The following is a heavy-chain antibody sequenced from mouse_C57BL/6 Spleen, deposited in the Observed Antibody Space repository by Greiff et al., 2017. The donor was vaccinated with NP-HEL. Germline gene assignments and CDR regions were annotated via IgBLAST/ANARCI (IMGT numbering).Heavy chain of an antibody. CDR2: INPNNGGT. D-gene: IGHD1-1*01. J-gene: IGHJ1*03. CDR1: GYTFTDYY. CDR3: ARGGFSSYGYFDV. Sequence: EVQLQQSGPELVKPGASVKISCKASGYTFTDYYMNWVKQSHGKSLEWIGDINPNNGGTSYNQKFKGKATLTVDKSSSTAYMELRSLTSEDSAVYYCARGGFSSYGYFDVWGTGTTVTVSS. V-gene: IGHV1-26*01.